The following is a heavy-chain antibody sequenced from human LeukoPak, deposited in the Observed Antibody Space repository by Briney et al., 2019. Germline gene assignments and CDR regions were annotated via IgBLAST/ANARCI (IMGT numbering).Heavy chain of an antibody. V-gene: IGHV3-30*03. J-gene: IGHJ4*02. CDR1: GFTFNSYG. CDR2: ISDDGSNK. Sequence: GGSLRLSCAASGFTFNSYGMRWVRQAPGKGLEWVAVISDDGSNKYYADSVKGRFTISRDNSKNTLYLQMNSLRAEDTAVYYCARALGYGPDYWGQGTLVTVSS. D-gene: IGHD5-18*01. CDR3: ARALGYGPDY.